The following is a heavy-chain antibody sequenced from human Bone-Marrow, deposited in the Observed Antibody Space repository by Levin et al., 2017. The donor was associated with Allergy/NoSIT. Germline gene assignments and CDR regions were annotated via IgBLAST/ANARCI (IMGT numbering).Heavy chain of an antibody. CDR1: GYTFTSYG. Sequence: GGSLRLSCKASGYTFTSYGISWVRQAPGQGLEWMGWISAYNGNTNYAQKLQGRVTMTTDTSTSTAYMELRSLRSDDTAVYYCARDTRRIAAAGTGWFDPWGQGTLVTVSS. CDR2: ISAYNGNT. D-gene: IGHD6-13*01. V-gene: IGHV1-18*01. CDR3: ARDTRRIAAAGTGWFDP. J-gene: IGHJ5*02.